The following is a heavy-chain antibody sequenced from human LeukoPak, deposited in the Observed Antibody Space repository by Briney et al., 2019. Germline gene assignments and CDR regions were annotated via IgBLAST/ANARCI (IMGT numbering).Heavy chain of an antibody. J-gene: IGHJ5*02. Sequence: SQTLSLTCTVSGGSISSSNYYWSWIRQSAGKGLEWIGRIYTSGSTNYNPSLKSRVTISVDTSKNQFSLNLSSVTAADTAVYYCAREGRGYCSGGTCYSVDWFDPWGRGPLVTVSS. V-gene: IGHV4-61*02. CDR1: GGSISSSNYY. CDR2: IYTSGST. CDR3: AREGRGYCSGGTCYSVDWFDP. D-gene: IGHD2-15*01.